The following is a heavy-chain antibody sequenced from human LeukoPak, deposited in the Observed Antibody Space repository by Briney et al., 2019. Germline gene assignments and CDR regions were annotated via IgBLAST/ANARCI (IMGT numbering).Heavy chain of an antibody. V-gene: IGHV3-30*04. CDR2: ISYDGSNK. D-gene: IGHD2-15*01. Sequence: PGGSLRLSFAASGFTFSSYAMHWVRKAPGKGLEWVAVISYDGSNKYYAASVKGRFTISRDNSKNTLYLQMNSLRAEETAGYYCASGALGYCSGGSCYFGGGIDYWGQGTLVTVSS. CDR1: GFTFSSYA. CDR3: ASGALGYCSGGSCYFGGGIDY. J-gene: IGHJ4*02.